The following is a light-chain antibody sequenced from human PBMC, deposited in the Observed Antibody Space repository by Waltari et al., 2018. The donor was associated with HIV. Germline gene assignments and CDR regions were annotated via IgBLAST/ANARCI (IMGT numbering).Light chain of an antibody. CDR3: QQYFDVPVT. V-gene: IGKV1-NL1*01. CDR2: AAS. J-gene: IGKJ1*01. Sequence: DIQMSQSPSSLSASVGDSVTITRRASQGMGNVLAWYQQKPGGALKLLLTAASTLETGVPSRFSGSASGTAFTLTIHSLQPKDFGTYYCQQYFDVPVTFGQGTKVEIK. CDR1: QGMGNV.